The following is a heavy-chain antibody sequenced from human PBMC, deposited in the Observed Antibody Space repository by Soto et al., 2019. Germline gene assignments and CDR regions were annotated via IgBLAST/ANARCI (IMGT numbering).Heavy chain of an antibody. V-gene: IGHV4-4*07. CDR2: IYASGTT. D-gene: IGHD3-3*01. CDR1: GASISNYY. CDR3: ARESRSELGAVEY. Sequence: QVRLQESGPGLVKPSETLSLTCTVSGASISNYYWSWIRQPAGKGLECLGRIYASGTTTYNPSLMSRVTMSVDTSKNQFSLNLNSVTAADPAVYYCARESRSELGAVEYWGQGTLVTVSS. J-gene: IGHJ4*02.